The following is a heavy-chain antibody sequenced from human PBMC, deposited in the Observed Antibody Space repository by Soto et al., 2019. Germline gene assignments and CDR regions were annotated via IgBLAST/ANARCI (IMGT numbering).Heavy chain of an antibody. J-gene: IGHJ4*02. D-gene: IGHD4-17*01. Sequence: EVQLVESGGGLVKPGGSLRLSCSASGFSFSTYSMNWVRQAPGKGLEWVSSLSSSGRYIYYTDSVRGRFTISRDNAKNSMYLQMNSLRVEDTAVYYWARGLDGDYGYSDYWGQGTLVTVSS. V-gene: IGHV3-21*06. CDR3: ARGLDGDYGYSDY. CDR1: GFSFSTYS. CDR2: LSSSGRYI.